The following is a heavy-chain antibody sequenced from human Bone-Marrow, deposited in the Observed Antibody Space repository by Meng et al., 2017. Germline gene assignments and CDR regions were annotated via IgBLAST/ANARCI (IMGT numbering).Heavy chain of an antibody. D-gene: IGHD6-19*01. V-gene: IGHV3-73*02. Sequence: EVAVGGSGGNLGAPGGSLKLSCVVSGVTISGSDIHWVRQAYGKGLEWVGRIGSTRKNYATAYAASMRGKFTISRDDSKNTAYLQMNNLKTEDTVVYYCTIYTSGHIWGQGTTVTVSS. CDR2: IGSTRKNYAT. CDR3: TIYTSGHI. CDR1: GVTISGSD. J-gene: IGHJ3*02.